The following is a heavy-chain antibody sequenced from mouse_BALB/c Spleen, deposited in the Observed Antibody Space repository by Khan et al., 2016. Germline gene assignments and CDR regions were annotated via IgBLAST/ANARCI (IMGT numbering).Heavy chain of an antibody. J-gene: IGHJ1*01. Sequence: QIQLVQSGPELKKPGKTVKISCKASGYTFTNYGMNWVKQAPGKGLKWMGWINIYRGESTSADAFKGRFAFSLETSANTTYLQINILNNADTATYYSSRYHYYYGSIRYIEVWGAGTTVTVSS. V-gene: IGHV9-3-1*01. CDR1: GYTFTNYG. CDR3: SRYHYYYGSIRYIEV. D-gene: IGHD1-1*01. CDR2: INIYRGES.